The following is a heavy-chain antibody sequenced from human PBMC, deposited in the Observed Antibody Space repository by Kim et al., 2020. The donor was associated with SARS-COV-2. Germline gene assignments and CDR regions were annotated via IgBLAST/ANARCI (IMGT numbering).Heavy chain of an antibody. V-gene: IGHV3-11*01. CDR3: ARAAGHFDWFETFDY. Sequence: GGSLRLSCAASGFTFSDYYMSWIRQAPGKGLEWVSYISSSGSTIYYADSVKGRFTISRDNAKNSLYLQMNSLRAEDTAVYYCARAAGHFDWFETFDYWGQGTLVTVSS. CDR1: GFTFSDYY. D-gene: IGHD3-9*01. CDR2: ISSSGSTI. J-gene: IGHJ4*02.